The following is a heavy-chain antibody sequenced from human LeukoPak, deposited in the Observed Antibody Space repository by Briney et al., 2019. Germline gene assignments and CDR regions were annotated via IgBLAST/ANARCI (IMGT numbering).Heavy chain of an antibody. V-gene: IGHV1-2*06. D-gene: IGHD1-7*01. CDR2: INPNSGGT. CDR1: GYTFTGYY. J-gene: IGHJ4*02. CDR3: ATHINWNYAGILDY. Sequence: GASVKVSCKASGYTFTGYYMHWVRQAPGQGLEWMGRINPNSGGTNYAQKFQGRVTMSRDTSLSTAYMELSRLTSDDTAVYFCATHINWNYAGILDYWGQGALVTVSS.